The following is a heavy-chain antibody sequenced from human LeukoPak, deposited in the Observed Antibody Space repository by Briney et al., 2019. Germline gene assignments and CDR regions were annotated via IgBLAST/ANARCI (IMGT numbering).Heavy chain of an antibody. J-gene: IGHJ4*02. CDR3: AKDRWFGRGFDY. CDR1: GFTFSSYS. Sequence: GGSLRLSCAASGFTFSSYSMNWVRQAPGKGLEWVSSISSSSSYIYYADSVKGRFTISRDNAKNTLYLQMNSLRAEDTAVYYCAKDRWFGRGFDYWGQGTLVTVSS. V-gene: IGHV3-21*04. CDR2: ISSSSSYI. D-gene: IGHD3-10*01.